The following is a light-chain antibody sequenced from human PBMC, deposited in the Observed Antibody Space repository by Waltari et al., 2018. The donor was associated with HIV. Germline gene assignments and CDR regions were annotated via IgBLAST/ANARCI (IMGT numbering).Light chain of an antibody. Sequence: QPKMTQAPSASKTPGQRITMSCSGSKSNIGHNFIYWYQQIPGTAPRPVVARNDQRPAWVPDRFSGTKSGTSAFLAITGLRLDDEATYICASWDDNLGHWIFGGGTKLTVL. J-gene: IGLJ2*01. CDR1: KSNIGHNF. CDR3: ASWDDNLGHWI. CDR2: RND. V-gene: IGLV1-47*01.